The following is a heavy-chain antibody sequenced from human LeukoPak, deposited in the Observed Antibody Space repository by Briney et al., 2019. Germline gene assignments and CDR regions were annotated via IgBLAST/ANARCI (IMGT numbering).Heavy chain of an antibody. Sequence: GGSLRLSCAASGFTFSSYVMKWVRQAPGKGLEWVSEIGGSGSTTNYADSVKGRFTISRDNSKKTLYLQMNSLRAEDTAVYYCARDGIAAAGPRPVVDPWGQGTLVTVSS. D-gene: IGHD6-13*01. CDR2: IGGSGSTT. CDR3: ARDGIAAAGPRPVVDP. CDR1: GFTFSSYV. V-gene: IGHV3-23*01. J-gene: IGHJ5*02.